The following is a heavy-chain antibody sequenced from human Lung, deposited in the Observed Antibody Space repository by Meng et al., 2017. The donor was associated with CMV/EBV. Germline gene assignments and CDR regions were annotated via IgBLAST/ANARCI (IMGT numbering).Heavy chain of an antibody. CDR3: AREAGRDGYATPKFDY. CDR2: IYYTGST. CDR1: GGSIGSGGYY. D-gene: IGHD5-24*01. Sequence: QVQLQESGPGLVKPSKTLSLTCTVSGGSIGSGGYYWSWIRQHPGKGLEWIGYIYYTGSTFYNPSLKSRVTISVDTSKNQFSLKLIPATAADTAVYYCAREAGRDGYATPKFDYWGQGTLVTVSS. V-gene: IGHV4-31*03. J-gene: IGHJ4*02.